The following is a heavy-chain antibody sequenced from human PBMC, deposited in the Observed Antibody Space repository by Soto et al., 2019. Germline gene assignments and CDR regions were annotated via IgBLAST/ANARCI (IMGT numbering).Heavy chain of an antibody. Sequence: EVQLVESGGTLVQPGGSLRLSCAASGFRFSIYSMNWVRQAPGKGLEWSAYITSDTKTIKYADSVKGRFTISRDNGKNSVYLQMNSLRDDDTAVYYCARSVEGHFDYWGQGTVVTVSA. CDR2: ITSDTKTI. J-gene: IGHJ4*02. CDR3: ARSVEGHFDY. CDR1: GFRFSIYS. V-gene: IGHV3-48*02. D-gene: IGHD6-19*01.